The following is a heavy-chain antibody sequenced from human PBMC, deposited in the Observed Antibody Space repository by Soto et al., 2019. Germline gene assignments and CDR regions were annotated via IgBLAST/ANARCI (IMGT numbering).Heavy chain of an antibody. Sequence: PSETLSLTCTVSGGSISSGGYYWSLIRQHPGKGLERIGYIYYSGSTYYNPSLKSRVTISVDTSKNQFSLKLSSVNAADTAVYYCARGYDYVWGSYLLDRYNWFDPWGQGTLVTVSS. CDR3: ARGYDYVWGSYLLDRYNWFDP. V-gene: IGHV4-31*03. CDR2: IYYSGST. J-gene: IGHJ5*02. D-gene: IGHD3-16*02. CDR1: GGSISSGGYY.